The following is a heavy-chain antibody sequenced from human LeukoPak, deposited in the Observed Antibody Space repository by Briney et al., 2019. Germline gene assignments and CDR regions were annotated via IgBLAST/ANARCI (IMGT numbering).Heavy chain of an antibody. J-gene: IGHJ2*01. D-gene: IGHD3-16*01. V-gene: IGHV3-30*04. CDR3: AKDWGFPGYFDL. CDR1: GFTFSGYA. CDR2: ISYDATNK. Sequence: PGGSLRLSCAASGFTFSGYAIHWVRQAPGKGLEWVALISYDATNKYYADSVKGRFTISRDNSKNTLYLQMNSLRAEDTAVYYCAKDWGFPGYFDLWGRGTLVTVSS.